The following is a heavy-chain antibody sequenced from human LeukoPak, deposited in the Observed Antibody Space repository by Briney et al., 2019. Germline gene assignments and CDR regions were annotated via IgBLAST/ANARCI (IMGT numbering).Heavy chain of an antibody. CDR2: IYYSGST. Sequence: SETLSLTCTVSGGSINSGDYYWSWIRQPPGKGLEWIWYIYYSGSTYYNPSLKSRVTISVDTSKNQFSLKLSSVTAADTAVYYCAREGYCSSTSCYNWFDPWGQGTLVTVSS. V-gene: IGHV4-30-4*08. D-gene: IGHD2-2*01. J-gene: IGHJ5*02. CDR3: AREGYCSSTSCYNWFDP. CDR1: GGSINSGDYY.